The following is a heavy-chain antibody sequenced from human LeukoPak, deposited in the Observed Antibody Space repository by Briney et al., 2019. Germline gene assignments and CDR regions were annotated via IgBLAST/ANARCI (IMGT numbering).Heavy chain of an antibody. J-gene: IGHJ4*02. CDR3: ARHGASGSYLYYFDY. D-gene: IGHD1-26*01. CDR1: GDSVSTSH. V-gene: IGHV4-59*08. Sequence: SETLSLTCSVSGDSVSTSHWSWIRQTPGKGLEWIGYIYYSGSTNYNPSLKSRVTISVDTSKNQFSLKLSSVTAADTAVYFCARHGASGSYLYYFDYWGQGTLVTVSS. CDR2: IYYSGST.